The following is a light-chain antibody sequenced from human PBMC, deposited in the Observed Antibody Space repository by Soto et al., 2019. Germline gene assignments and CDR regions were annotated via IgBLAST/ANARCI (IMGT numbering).Light chain of an antibody. CDR1: QTISTY. V-gene: IGKV1-39*01. J-gene: IGKJ2*01. CDR2: AAS. Sequence: DIQMTQSPSSLSASVGDIVTITCRASQTISTYLNWYQQNPGKAPKLLIYAASNLQNGVPSRFSGSGSGTDFTLTISSLQPEDFATYYCQKSSSIPYTFGQGTKLEIK. CDR3: QKSSSIPYT.